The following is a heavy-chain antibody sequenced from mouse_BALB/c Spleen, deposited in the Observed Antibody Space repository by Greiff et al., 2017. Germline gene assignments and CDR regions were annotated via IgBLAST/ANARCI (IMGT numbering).Heavy chain of an antibody. V-gene: IGHV1-54*01. D-gene: IGHD2-4*01. CDR1: GYAFTNYL. CDR2: INPGSGGT. Sequence: QVQLQQSGAELVRPGTSVKVSCKASGYAFTNYLIEWVKQRPGQGLEWIGVINPGSGGTNYNEKFKGKATLTADKSSSTAYMQLSSLTSDDSAVYFCASIYYDYDGPDYYAMDYWGQGTSVTVSS. J-gene: IGHJ4*01. CDR3: ASIYYDYDGPDYYAMDY.